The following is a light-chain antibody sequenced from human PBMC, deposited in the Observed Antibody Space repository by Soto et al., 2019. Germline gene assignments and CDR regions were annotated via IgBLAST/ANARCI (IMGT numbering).Light chain of an antibody. CDR2: SAS. Sequence: EIVLTQSPVTLSLAPGERATLSCRASQSVSSSYLAWYQQKPGQAPRLLMYSASSRATGIPDRFSGSGSGTDFTLTISRLEPEDIAVYYCQQYGSSVTFGQGTKVDIK. V-gene: IGKV3-20*01. CDR3: QQYGSSVT. J-gene: IGKJ1*01. CDR1: QSVSSSY.